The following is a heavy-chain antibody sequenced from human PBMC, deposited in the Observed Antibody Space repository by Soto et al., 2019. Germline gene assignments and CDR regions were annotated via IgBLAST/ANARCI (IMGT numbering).Heavy chain of an antibody. V-gene: IGHV4-34*01. CDR2: INHSGST. D-gene: IGHD7-27*01. CDR1: GGSFSGYY. Sequence: SETLSLTCAVYGGSFSGYYWSWIRQPPGKGLEWIGEINHSGSTNYNPSLKSRVTISVDTSKNQFSLKLSSVTAADTAVYYCARGWGTAWYYCGMDVWVQGTTVT. J-gene: IGHJ6*02. CDR3: ARGWGTAWYYCGMDV.